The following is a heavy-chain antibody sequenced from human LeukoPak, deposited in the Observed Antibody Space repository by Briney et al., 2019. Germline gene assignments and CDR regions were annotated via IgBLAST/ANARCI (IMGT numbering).Heavy chain of an antibody. CDR3: ARHLSSTSFPFDY. Sequence: SETLSLTCTVSGGSLSSSSYYWGWIRQPPGKGLEWIGSIYYSGSTYYNPSLKSRVTISVDTSKNQFSLKLSSVTAADTAVYYCARHLSSTSFPFDYWGQGTLVTVSS. CDR2: IYYSGST. CDR1: GGSLSSSSYY. D-gene: IGHD2-2*01. V-gene: IGHV4-39*01. J-gene: IGHJ4*02.